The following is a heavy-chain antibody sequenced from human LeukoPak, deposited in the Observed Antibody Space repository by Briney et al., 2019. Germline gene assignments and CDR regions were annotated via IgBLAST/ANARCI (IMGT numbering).Heavy chain of an antibody. Sequence: GGSLRLSCAASGFTFSTSSMNWVRQSPGRGLEWVSSVSYSSSHIYYADSVKGRFTISRDNAKNSLYLQMNSLRAKDTAVYYCARVQDYYDSSGYYYWFDPWGQGTLVTVSS. CDR2: VSYSSSHI. CDR3: ARVQDYYDSSGYYYWFDP. D-gene: IGHD3-22*01. V-gene: IGHV3-21*04. J-gene: IGHJ5*02. CDR1: GFTFSTSS.